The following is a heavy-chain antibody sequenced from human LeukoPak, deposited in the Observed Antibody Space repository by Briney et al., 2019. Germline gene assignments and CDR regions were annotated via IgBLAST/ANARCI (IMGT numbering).Heavy chain of an antibody. V-gene: IGHV3-30*18. Sequence: PGGSLRLSCAASGFTFSSYGMHWVRQAPGKGLEWVAVISYDGSTKYYADSVKGRFTISRDNSKNTLYLQMNSLRAEDTAVYYCAKDPKDYPSRFDYWGQGTLVTVCS. J-gene: IGHJ4*02. CDR3: AKDPKDYPSRFDY. CDR1: GFTFSSYG. D-gene: IGHD3-16*01. CDR2: ISYDGSTK.